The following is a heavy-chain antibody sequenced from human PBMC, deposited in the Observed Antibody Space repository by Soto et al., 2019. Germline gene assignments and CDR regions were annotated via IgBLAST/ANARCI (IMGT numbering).Heavy chain of an antibody. CDR3: ARGGTAMVPYYFDY. J-gene: IGHJ4*02. Sequence: PLEPLSLTCTVAGGSISSHDWSWIRQPPGKGLEWIGYIYYSGSTNYNPSLKSRVTISVDTSKNQSSLKLSSVTAADTAVYYCARGGTAMVPYYFDYWGQGTLGTGSS. CDR1: GGSISSHD. V-gene: IGHV4-59*11. D-gene: IGHD5-18*01. CDR2: IYYSGST.